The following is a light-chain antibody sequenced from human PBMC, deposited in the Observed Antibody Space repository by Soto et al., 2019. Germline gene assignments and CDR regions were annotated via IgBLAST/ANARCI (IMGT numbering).Light chain of an antibody. CDR2: EVS. Sequence: QSALTQPPSASGSPGQSVTISCTGTSSDVGGYNYVSWYQQHPGKAPKLMIYEVSKRPSGVPDRFSGSKSGNTASLTVSGLQAEDEADNYCSSYADGNNVVFGGGTQPTVL. V-gene: IGLV2-8*01. CDR1: SSDVGGYNY. J-gene: IGLJ2*01. CDR3: SSYADGNNVV.